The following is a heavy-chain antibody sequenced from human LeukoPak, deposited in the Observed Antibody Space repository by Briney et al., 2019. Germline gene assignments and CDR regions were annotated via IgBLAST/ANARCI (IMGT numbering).Heavy chain of an antibody. CDR3: ARSYPNYYYGMDV. CDR1: GYRFTSYW. V-gene: IGHV5-10-1*01. D-gene: IGHD3-16*01. J-gene: IGHJ6*02. CDR2: IDPSDSYS. Sequence: PGESLKISCKGSGYRFTSYWISWVRQMPGKGLEWMGGIDPSDSYSSYSPSFQDHVTISVDNSISTAYLYWSSLKASDTATLYCARSYPNYYYGMDVWGQGTTVTVSS.